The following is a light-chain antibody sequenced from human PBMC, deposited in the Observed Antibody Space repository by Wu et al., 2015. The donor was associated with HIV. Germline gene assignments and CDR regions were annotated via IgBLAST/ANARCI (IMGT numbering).Light chain of an antibody. CDR1: HSISSY. Sequence: EIVSTQSPATLSLSPGDRATLSCRASHSISSYLAWYQQRPGQAPRLLIYDASNRATGVPARFSGSGSGTDFTLTINSLEPEDFAVYYCQQRSNWRLTFGGGTKVEIK. J-gene: IGKJ4*01. CDR2: DAS. CDR3: QQRSNWRLT. V-gene: IGKV3-11*01.